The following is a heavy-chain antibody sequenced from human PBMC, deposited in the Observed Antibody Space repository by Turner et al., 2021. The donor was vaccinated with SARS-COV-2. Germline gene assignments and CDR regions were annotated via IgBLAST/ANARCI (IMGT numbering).Heavy chain of an antibody. V-gene: IGHV4-39*01. D-gene: IGHD6-13*01. CDR1: GGPISSSSYY. CDR3: ATSTVAGTELNYYGMDV. J-gene: IGHJ6*02. CDR2: IYYSGST. Sequence: QLQLQESGPGLVKPSETLSLTCTVPGGPISSSSYYWGWIRQPPGKGLEWIGSIYYSGSTYYNPSLKSRVTISVDTSKNQFSLKLSSVTAADTAVYYCATSTVAGTELNYYGMDVWGQGTTVTVSS.